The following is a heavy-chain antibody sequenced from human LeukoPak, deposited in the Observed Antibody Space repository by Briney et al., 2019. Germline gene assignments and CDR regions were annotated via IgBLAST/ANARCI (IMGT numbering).Heavy chain of an antibody. CDR2: ISSSGGAI. CDR3: AKGRGEYYDSSGYYYDY. J-gene: IGHJ4*02. CDR1: GFTFSSFS. V-gene: IGHV3-48*01. Sequence: GGSLRLSCAGSGFTFSSFSMNWVRQTPGKGLEWLSYISSSGGAIYYADSVKGRFTISRDNSQNTLYLQMSSLRAEDTAVYYCAKGRGEYYDSSGYYYDYWGQGTLVTVS. D-gene: IGHD3-22*01.